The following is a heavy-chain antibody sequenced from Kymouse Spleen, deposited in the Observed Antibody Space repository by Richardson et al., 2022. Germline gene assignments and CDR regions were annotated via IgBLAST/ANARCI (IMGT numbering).Heavy chain of an antibody. J-gene: IGHJ4*02. CDR3: TYYYGSGSYFDY. V-gene: IGHV3-73*02. D-gene: IGHD3-10*01. CDR2: IRSKANSYAT. Sequence: EVQLVESGGGLVQPGGSLKLSCAASGFTFSGSAMHWVRQASGKGLEWVGRIRSKANSYATAYAASVKGRFTISRDDSKNTAYLQMNSLKTEDTAVYYCTYYYGSGSYFDYWGQGTLVTVSS. CDR1: GFTFSGSA.